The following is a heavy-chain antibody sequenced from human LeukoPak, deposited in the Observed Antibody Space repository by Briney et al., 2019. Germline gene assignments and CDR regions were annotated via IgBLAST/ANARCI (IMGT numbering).Heavy chain of an antibody. D-gene: IGHD6-13*01. CDR3: ARVRPLLGSSSWYGLDY. Sequence: PSETLSLTCAVSGGSISSSNWWSWVRQPPGMGLEWIGEIYHSGSTNYNPSLKSRVTISVDKSKNQFSLKLSSVTAADTAVYYCARVRPLLGSSSWYGLDYWGQGTLVTVSS. CDR1: GGSISSSNW. CDR2: IYHSGST. V-gene: IGHV4-4*02. J-gene: IGHJ4*02.